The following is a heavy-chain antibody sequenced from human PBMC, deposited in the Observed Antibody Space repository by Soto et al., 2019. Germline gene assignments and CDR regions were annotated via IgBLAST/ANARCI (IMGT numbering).Heavy chain of an antibody. CDR2: ISSSSSTI. Sequence: GGSLRLSCAASGFTFSSYSMNWVRQAPGKGLEWVSYISSSSSTIYYADSVKGRFTISRDNAKNSLYLQMNSLRDEDTAVYYCARDLYYYDSSGYYSTFDYWGQGTLVTVSS. V-gene: IGHV3-48*02. CDR1: GFTFSSYS. D-gene: IGHD3-22*01. CDR3: ARDLYYYDSSGYYSTFDY. J-gene: IGHJ4*02.